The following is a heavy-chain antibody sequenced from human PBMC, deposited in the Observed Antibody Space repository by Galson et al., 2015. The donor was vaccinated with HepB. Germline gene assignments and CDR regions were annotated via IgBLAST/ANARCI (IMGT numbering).Heavy chain of an antibody. V-gene: IGHV3-30*19. D-gene: IGHD3-3*01. CDR2: ISHDGSNK. Sequence: SLRLSCATSGFTFRDFVMNWVRQGPGKGLEWVAVISHDGSNKYYADSVKGRFTISRDNSKNTLYLQMNSLRAEDTAVYYCARDADDFWSGYSPYYYYGMDVWGQGTTVTVSS. CDR1: GFTFRDFV. CDR3: ARDADDFWSGYSPYYYYGMDV. J-gene: IGHJ6*02.